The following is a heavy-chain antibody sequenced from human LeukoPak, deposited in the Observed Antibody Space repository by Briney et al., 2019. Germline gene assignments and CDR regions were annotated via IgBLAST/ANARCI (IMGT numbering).Heavy chain of an antibody. CDR2: INHSGST. Sequence: SETLSLTCAVYVGTFSGYYWSWIRQPPGKGLEWIGEINHSGSTNYNSSLKSRVTISVDTSKNQFSLKLSSVTAADTAVYYCARGYYGSGSHCCHMDVWGKGTTITVS. CDR3: ARGYYGSGSHCCHMDV. V-gene: IGHV4-34*01. D-gene: IGHD3-10*01. CDR1: VGTFSGYY. J-gene: IGHJ6*03.